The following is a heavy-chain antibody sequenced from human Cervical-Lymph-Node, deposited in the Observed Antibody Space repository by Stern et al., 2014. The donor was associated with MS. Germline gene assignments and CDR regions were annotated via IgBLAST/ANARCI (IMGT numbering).Heavy chain of an antibody. CDR1: GYSFASYW. J-gene: IGHJ4*02. CDR3: ARTVCSGGSCYTVPFDY. CDR2: IYPADSGT. Sequence: EVQLVESGAEVKKPGESLKISCKGSGYSFASYWIGWVRQMPGKGLESMGIIYPADSGTRYSPAFQGPVTISADKSISTAYLQWSSLKASDTAMYYCARTVCSGGSCYTVPFDYWGQGTLVTVSS. V-gene: IGHV5-51*01. D-gene: IGHD2-15*01.